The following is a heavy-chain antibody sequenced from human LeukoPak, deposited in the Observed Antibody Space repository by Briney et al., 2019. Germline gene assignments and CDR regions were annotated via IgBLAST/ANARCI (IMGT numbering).Heavy chain of an antibody. CDR3: ARASYNWNA. CDR2: ISSSGSTI. V-gene: IGHV3-11*04. CDR1: GYSISSGYY. J-gene: IGHJ5*02. D-gene: IGHD1-20*01. Sequence: LSLTCTVSGYSISSGYYWGWIRQAPGKGLEWVSYISSSGSTIYYADSVKGRFTISRDNAKNSLYLQMNSLRAEDTAVYYCARASYNWNAWGQGTLVTVSS.